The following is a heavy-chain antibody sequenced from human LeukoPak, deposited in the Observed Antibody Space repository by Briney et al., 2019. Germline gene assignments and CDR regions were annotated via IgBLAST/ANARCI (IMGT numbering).Heavy chain of an antibody. CDR3: ARDSDCGGDCYRDMTASPYYFDY. CDR1: GFTFSSYS. D-gene: IGHD2-21*02. CDR2: ISSSGTYI. J-gene: IGHJ4*02. Sequence: KTGRSLRLSCAASGFTFSSYSMNWVRQAPGKGLEWVSSISSSGTYIYYADSVKGRFTISRDNAKKSLYLQMNSLRAEDTAVYFCARDSDCGGDCYRDMTASPYYFDYWGQGTLVTVSS. V-gene: IGHV3-21*01.